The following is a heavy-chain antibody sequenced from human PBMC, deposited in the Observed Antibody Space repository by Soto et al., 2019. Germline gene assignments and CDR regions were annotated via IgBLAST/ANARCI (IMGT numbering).Heavy chain of an antibody. CDR1: GFTFCNYG. CDR3: AAKNPYGDYKW. V-gene: IGHV3-23*01. Sequence: PGGSLRPSCAAPGFTFCNYGNGWVRQAPAKGLEWVSAISGSDPGTYYADSVKGRFTISRDNSRNTLDLQMNSLRADDTAVYYCAAKNPYGDYKWGGQGTLVTVSS. J-gene: IGHJ4*02. D-gene: IGHD4-17*01. CDR2: ISGSDPGT.